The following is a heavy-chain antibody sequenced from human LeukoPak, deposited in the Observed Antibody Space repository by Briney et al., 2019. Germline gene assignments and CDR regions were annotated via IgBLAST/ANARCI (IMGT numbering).Heavy chain of an antibody. V-gene: IGHV4-34*01. D-gene: IGHD3-3*01. CDR3: ARVPLYYDFWSGYYGPFDY. Sequence: SETLSLTCAVYGGSFSGYYWSWIRQPPGKGLEWIGEINHSGSTNYNPSLKSRVTISVDTSKNQFSLKLSSVTAADTAVYYCARVPLYYDFWSGYYGPFDYWGQGTLVTVSS. J-gene: IGHJ4*02. CDR1: GGSFSGYY. CDR2: INHSGST.